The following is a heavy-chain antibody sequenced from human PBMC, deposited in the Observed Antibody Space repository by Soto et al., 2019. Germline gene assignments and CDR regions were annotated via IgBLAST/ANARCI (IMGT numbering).Heavy chain of an antibody. CDR1: GFTFSSYW. D-gene: IGHD2-15*01. CDR3: ASFPAYCSGGSCYPH. J-gene: IGHJ4*02. V-gene: IGHV3-74*01. CDR2: INSDGSST. Sequence: GGSLRLSCAASGFTFSSYWMHWVRQAPGKGLVWVSRINSDGSSTSYADSVKGRFTISRDNAKNTLYLQMNSLRAEDTAVYYCASFPAYCSGGSCYPHLGQGTLVTVSS.